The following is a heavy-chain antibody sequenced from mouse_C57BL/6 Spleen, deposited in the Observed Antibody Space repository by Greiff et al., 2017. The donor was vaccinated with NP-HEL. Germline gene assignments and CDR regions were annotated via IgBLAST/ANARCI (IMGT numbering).Heavy chain of an antibody. CDR3: ARRGGWDYAMDY. CDR2: INYDGSST. D-gene: IGHD3-3*01. V-gene: IGHV5-16*01. J-gene: IGHJ4*01. CDR1: GFTFSDYY. Sequence: EVQLVESEGGLVQPGSSMKLSCTASGFTFSDYYMAWVRQVPEKGLEWVANINYDGSSTYYLDSLKSRFIISRDNAKNILYLQMSSLKSEDTATYDCARRGGWDYAMDYWGQGTSVTVSS.